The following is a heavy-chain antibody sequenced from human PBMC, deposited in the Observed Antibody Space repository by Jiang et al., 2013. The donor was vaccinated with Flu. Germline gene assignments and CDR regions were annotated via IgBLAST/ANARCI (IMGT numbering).Heavy chain of an antibody. V-gene: IGHV3-30-3*01. J-gene: IGHJ4*02. Sequence: VVQPGRSLRLSCAASGFTFSSYAMHWVRQAPGKGLEWVAVISYDGSNKYYADSVKGRFTISRDNSKNTLYLQMNSLRAEDTAVYYCAREGSGSYYFDYWGQGTLVTVSS. D-gene: IGHD3-10*01. CDR3: AREGSGSYYFDY. CDR1: GFTFSSYA. CDR2: ISYDGSNK.